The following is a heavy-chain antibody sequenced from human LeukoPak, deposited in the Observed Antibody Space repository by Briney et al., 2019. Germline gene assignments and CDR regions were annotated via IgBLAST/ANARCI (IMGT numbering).Heavy chain of an antibody. CDR2: ISYDGSNK. CDR1: GFTFSRYA. Sequence: GKSLRLSCAASGFTFSRYAVHWVRQAPGKGLEWVAVISYDGSNKYYADSVKGRFTISRDNSKNTLYLQMNSLRAEDTAVYYCAKVSTGIAVEALDYWGQGTLVTVSS. V-gene: IGHV3-30*04. J-gene: IGHJ4*02. D-gene: IGHD6-19*01. CDR3: AKVSTGIAVEALDY.